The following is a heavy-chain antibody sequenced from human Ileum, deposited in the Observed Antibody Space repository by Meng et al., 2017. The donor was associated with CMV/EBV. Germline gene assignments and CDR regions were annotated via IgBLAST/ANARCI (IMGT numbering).Heavy chain of an antibody. CDR1: GGSISSSTYY. V-gene: IGHV4-39*07. CDR3: EREREYSSSDY. Sequence: SETLSLTCTVSGGSISSSTYYWGWIRQPPGKGPEWIASVFYNGLTYYNPSLKSRVTILVDTSKNQFSLRVTSLTAADTAVYYCEREREYSSSDYWGQGTLVTVSS. J-gene: IGHJ4*02. D-gene: IGHD2/OR15-2a*01. CDR2: VFYNGLT.